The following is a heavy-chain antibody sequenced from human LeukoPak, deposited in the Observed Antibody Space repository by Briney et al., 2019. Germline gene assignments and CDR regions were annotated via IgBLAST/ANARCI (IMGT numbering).Heavy chain of an antibody. CDR1: GFTFSNYW. D-gene: IGHD3-3*01. CDR3: ARAYSPPNRKVLRFLEWLFQKSYYYGMDV. J-gene: IGHJ6*02. V-gene: IGHV3-7*01. Sequence: GGSLRLSCAASGFTFSNYWMTWVRQAPGKGLEWVANIKQDGSEKYYVDSVKGRFTISRDNAKNSLYLQMNSLRDEDTAVYYCARAYSPPNRKVLRFLEWLFQKSYYYGMDVWGQGTTVTVSS. CDR2: IKQDGSEK.